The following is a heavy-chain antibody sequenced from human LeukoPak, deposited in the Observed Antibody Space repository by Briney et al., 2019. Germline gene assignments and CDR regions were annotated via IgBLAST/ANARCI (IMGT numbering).Heavy chain of an antibody. J-gene: IGHJ4*02. Sequence: SETLSLTCTVSGYSISSGYYWGWIRQPPGKGLEWIGSTYHSGSTYYNPSLKSRVTISVDTSKNQFSLKLSSVTAADTAVYYCARVSGYSSGWYYDYWGQGTLVTVSS. D-gene: IGHD6-19*01. CDR3: ARVSGYSSGWYYDY. CDR2: TYHSGST. V-gene: IGHV4-38-2*02. CDR1: GYSISSGYY.